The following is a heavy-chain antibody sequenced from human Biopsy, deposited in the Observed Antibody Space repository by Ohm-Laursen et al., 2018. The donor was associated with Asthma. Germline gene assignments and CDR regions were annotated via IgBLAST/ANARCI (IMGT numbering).Heavy chain of an antibody. CDR1: GGTFNAYV. J-gene: IGHJ4*02. V-gene: IGHV1-69*13. CDR2: INSVFGTT. CDR3: ARKAGSCISRTCYSLDF. Sequence: SVKVSCKSLGGTFNAYVIGWGRQAPGQGLEWMGGINSVFGTTTYPQKFQDRVTITADDSTSTVYMELSSLRSEDTAVYYCARKAGSCISRTCYSLDFWGQGTLVTVSS. D-gene: IGHD2-2*01.